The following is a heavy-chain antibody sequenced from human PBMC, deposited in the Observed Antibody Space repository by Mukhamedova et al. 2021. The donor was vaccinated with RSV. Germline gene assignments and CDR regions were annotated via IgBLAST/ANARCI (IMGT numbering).Heavy chain of an antibody. V-gene: IGHV4-34*01. J-gene: IGHJ4*02. CDR2: ST. CDR3: ARGPRYSYVFDY. Sequence: STNYNPSLKSRVTISVDTSKNQFSLKLSSVTAADTAVYYCARGPRYSYVFDYWGQGTLVTVSS. D-gene: IGHD5-18*01.